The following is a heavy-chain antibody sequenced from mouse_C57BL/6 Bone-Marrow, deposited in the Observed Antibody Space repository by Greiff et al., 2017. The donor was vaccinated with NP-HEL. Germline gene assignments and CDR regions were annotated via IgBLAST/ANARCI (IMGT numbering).Heavy chain of an antibody. CDR1: GYAFTNYL. V-gene: IGHV1-54*01. CDR2: INPGSGGT. CDR3: ARHYYGNCLAWFAY. D-gene: IGHD2-1*01. J-gene: IGHJ3*01. Sequence: QVQLQQSGAELVRPGTSVKVSCKASGYAFTNYLIEWVKQRPGQGLEWIGVINPGSGGTNYNEKFKGKATLTADKSSSTAYMQLSSLTSEDSAVYFCARHYYGNCLAWFAYWGRGTLVTVSA.